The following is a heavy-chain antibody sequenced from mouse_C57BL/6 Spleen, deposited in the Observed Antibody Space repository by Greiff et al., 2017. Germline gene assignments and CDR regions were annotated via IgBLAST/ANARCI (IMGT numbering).Heavy chain of an antibody. D-gene: IGHD2-4*01. V-gene: IGHV10-3*01. Sequence: DGGLVQPKGSLKLSCAASGFTFNTYALHWVRQAPGKGLEWVARIRSKSSNYATYYADSVKDRFTISRDDSQSMLYLQMNNLKTEDTAKYYGVDNYDYPPWFAYWGQGTLVTVSA. CDR1: GFTFNTYA. CDR2: IRSKSSNYAT. CDR3: VDNYDYPPWFAY. J-gene: IGHJ3*01.